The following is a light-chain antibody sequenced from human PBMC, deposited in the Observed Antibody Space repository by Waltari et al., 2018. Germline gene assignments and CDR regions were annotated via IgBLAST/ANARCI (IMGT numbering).Light chain of an antibody. Sequence: SHDLTQPPSVSVSPGQTARISCPADTLATKYVSWYQQRPGQAPVMLIYKDSVRPSEIPERFSSSSSGTTATLTITGVQAEDEADYYCQSTDSSDSLFLFGGGTKLTFV. CDR3: QSTDSSDSLFL. CDR2: KDS. CDR1: TLATKY. J-gene: IGLJ2*01. V-gene: IGLV3-25*03.